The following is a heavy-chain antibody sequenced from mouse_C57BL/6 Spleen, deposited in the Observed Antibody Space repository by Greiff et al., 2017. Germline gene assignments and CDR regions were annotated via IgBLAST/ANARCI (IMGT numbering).Heavy chain of an antibody. CDR3: ARSGYGSSYDWYFDV. V-gene: IGHV1-64*01. D-gene: IGHD1-1*01. CDR1: GYTFTSYW. J-gene: IGHJ1*03. CDR2: IHPNSGST. Sequence: VQLQQSGAELVKPGASVKLSCKASGYTFTSYWMHWVKQRPGQGLEWIGMIHPNSGSTNYNEKFKSKATLTVDKSSSTAYMQLSSLTSEDSAVYYCARSGYGSSYDWYFDVWGTGTTVTVSS.